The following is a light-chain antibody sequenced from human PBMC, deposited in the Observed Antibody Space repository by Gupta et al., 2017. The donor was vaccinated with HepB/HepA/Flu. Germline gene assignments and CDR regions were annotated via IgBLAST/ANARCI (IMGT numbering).Light chain of an antibody. CDR1: QSLLHSNGYNY. J-gene: IGKJ2*01. CDR2: LGS. V-gene: IGKV2-28*01. Sequence: DIVMTQSPLSLPVTPGESAPISCRSSQSLLHSNGYNYLDWYLQRPGQSPQRLIYLGSKRAYGVPDRVSGRGAGTDFTLKSSRGEADDVGVYYCMQYPQPQTFGQGTKVEIK. CDR3: MQYPQPQT.